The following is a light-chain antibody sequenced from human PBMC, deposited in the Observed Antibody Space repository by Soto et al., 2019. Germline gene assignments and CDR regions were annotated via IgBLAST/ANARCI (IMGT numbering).Light chain of an antibody. Sequence: DIQMTQSPSSLSASVGDRVTITCRASESISRHLNWYQQKPGKAPKVLIYAASSLQNGVPSRFSGSGSGTEFPLTISSLQPEDFATYYCQQSYSTPSITFGQGTRLEIK. CDR2: AAS. V-gene: IGKV1-39*01. CDR3: QQSYSTPSIT. J-gene: IGKJ5*01. CDR1: ESISRH.